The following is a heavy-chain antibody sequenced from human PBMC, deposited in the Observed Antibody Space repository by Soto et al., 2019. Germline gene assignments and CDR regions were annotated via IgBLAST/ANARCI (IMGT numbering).Heavy chain of an antibody. CDR3: ARVGGFGATTIYY. V-gene: IGHV4-30-4*01. CDR2: IYYSGST. J-gene: IGHJ4*02. CDR1: GGSISSGDYY. Sequence: QVQLQESGPGLVKPSQTLSLTCTVSGGSISSGDYYWSWIRQPPGKGLEWIGYIYYSGSTYYNPSPQSRVTRSVDTSNNQCSRKLSSVTAADTAVYYCARVGGFGATTIYYWGQGTLVTVSS. D-gene: IGHD3-10*01.